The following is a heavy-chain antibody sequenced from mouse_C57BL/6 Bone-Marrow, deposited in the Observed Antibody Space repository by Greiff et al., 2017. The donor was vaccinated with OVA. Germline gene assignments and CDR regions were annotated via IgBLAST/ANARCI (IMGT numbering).Heavy chain of an antibody. D-gene: IGHD2-13*01. CDR3: ARGDCGRRYFDG. CDR1: GYAFTNYL. J-gene: IGHJ1*03. CDR2: ITPGSGGP. Sequence: QVQLQQSGAELVRPGTSVKVSCKASGYAFTNYLIEWVKQRPGQGLAWIGVITPGSGGPTYNEKFKGKATLTADKSSSTAYMQRSRLTCEDSAVYFCARGDCGRRYFDGWGTGATVTVSS. V-gene: IGHV1-54*01.